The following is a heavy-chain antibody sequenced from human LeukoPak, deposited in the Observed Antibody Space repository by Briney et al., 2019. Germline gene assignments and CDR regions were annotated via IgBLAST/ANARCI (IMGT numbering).Heavy chain of an antibody. J-gene: IGHJ4*01. CDR2: ISGDGGST. V-gene: IGHV3-43*02. Sequence: GGSLRLSCAASGFTFDDYAMHWVRQAPGKGLEWVSLISGDGGSTYYADSVKGRFTISRDNSKNSLYLQMNSLRTEDTALYYCVKDTYYYDSSGYRIGYFDYWGYGTLVTVSS. CDR3: VKDTYYYDSSGYRIGYFDY. CDR1: GFTFDDYA. D-gene: IGHD3-22*01.